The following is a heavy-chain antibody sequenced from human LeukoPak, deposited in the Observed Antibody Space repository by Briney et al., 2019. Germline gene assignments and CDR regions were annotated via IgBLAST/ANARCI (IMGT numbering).Heavy chain of an antibody. CDR2: MNPNSGNT. CDR3: ARGDSSSSAWFDP. CDR1: GYTFTSYD. D-gene: IGHD6-6*01. J-gene: IGHJ5*02. V-gene: IGHV1-8*03. Sequence: GASVKVSCKASGYTFTSYDINWVRQDTGQGLEWMGWMNPNSGNTGYAQKFQGRATITRNTSISTAYMELSSLRSEDTAVYYCARGDSSSSAWFDPWGQGTLVTVSS.